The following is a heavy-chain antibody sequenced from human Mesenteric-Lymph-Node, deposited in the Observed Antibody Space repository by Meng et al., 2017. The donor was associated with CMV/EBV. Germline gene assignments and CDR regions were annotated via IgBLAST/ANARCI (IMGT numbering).Heavy chain of an antibody. CDR3: ARDSGYCSTTSCYKYYHYGMDV. D-gene: IGHD2-2*02. CDR2: IKQDGSEK. V-gene: IGHV3-7*01. CDR1: GFTFRSNW. J-gene: IGHJ6*02. Sequence: GESLKISCAASGFTFRSNWMTWVRQAPGKGLEWVANIKQDGSEKHYVDSVKGRFTISRDNAKNSLYLQMNSLRAEDTAVYYCARDSGYCSTTSCYKYYHYGMDVWGQGTTVTVSS.